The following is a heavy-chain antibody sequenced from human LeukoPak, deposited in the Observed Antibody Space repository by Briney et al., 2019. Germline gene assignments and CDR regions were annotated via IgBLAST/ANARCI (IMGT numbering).Heavy chain of an antibody. V-gene: IGHV1-2*02. Sequence: ASVKVSCKASGYTFTGYYMHWVRQAPGQGLEWMGWINPNSGGTNYAQKFQGRVTMTRDTSISTAYMELSRLRSDDTAVYYCARVLYDSSGYNYWGQGTLVTVSS. CDR1: GYTFTGYY. J-gene: IGHJ4*02. D-gene: IGHD3-22*01. CDR2: INPNSGGT. CDR3: ARVLYDSSGYNY.